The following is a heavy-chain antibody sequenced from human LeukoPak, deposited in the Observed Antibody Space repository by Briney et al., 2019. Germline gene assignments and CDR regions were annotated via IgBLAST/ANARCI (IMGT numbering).Heavy chain of an antibody. CDR3: ARVVVAARSWFDP. V-gene: IGHV4-34*01. CDR1: GGSFSGYY. Sequence: SETLSLTCAVYGGSFSGYYWSWIRQPPGKGLEWIGEINHSGSTNYNPSLKSRVTISVDTSKNQFSLKLSSATAADTAVYYCARVVVAARSWFDPWGQGTLVTVSS. J-gene: IGHJ5*02. D-gene: IGHD2-15*01. CDR2: INHSGST.